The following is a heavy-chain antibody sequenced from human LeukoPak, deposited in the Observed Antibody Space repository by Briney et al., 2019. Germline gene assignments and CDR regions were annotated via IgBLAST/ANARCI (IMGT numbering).Heavy chain of an antibody. CDR2: INQSGST. CDR1: GGSFSDYY. J-gene: IGHJ4*02. CDR3: ARQGYDFWSGYYSY. Sequence: KPSETLSLTCAVYGGSFSDYYWSWIRQPPGKGLEWIGEINQSGSTNYNPSLKSRVTISVDTSKNQFSLKLSSVTAADTAVYYCARQGYDFWSGYYSYWGQGTLVTVSS. V-gene: IGHV4-34*01. D-gene: IGHD3-3*01.